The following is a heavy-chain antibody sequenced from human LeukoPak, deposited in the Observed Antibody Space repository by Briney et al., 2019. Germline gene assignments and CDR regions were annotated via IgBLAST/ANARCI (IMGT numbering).Heavy chain of an antibody. Sequence: GASVKVSCKASGYTFTSYGISWVRQAPGQGLVWMGWISAYNGNTNYAQKLQGRVTMTTDTSTSTAYMELRSLRSDDTAVYYCAREKGAPRLYWYFDLWGRGTLVTVSS. CDR1: GYTFTSYG. D-gene: IGHD4/OR15-4a*01. V-gene: IGHV1-18*01. J-gene: IGHJ2*01. CDR3: AREKGAPRLYWYFDL. CDR2: ISAYNGNT.